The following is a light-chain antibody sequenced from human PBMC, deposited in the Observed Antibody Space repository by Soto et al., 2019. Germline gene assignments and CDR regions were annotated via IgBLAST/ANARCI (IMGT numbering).Light chain of an antibody. CDR2: DAS. CDR3: QQYGGSPT. J-gene: IGKJ1*01. CDR1: QSVRSSY. V-gene: IGKV3-20*01. Sequence: EIVLTQSPGTLSLSPGERATHSCRASQSVRSSYLAWYQQKPGQPPRLLIYDASNRATGVPDRFSGTGSGTDFTLAISRLESEDFAVYYCQQYGGSPTFGLGTKVEIK.